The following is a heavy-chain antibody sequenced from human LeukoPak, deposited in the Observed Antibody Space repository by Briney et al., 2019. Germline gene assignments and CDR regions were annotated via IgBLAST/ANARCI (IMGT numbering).Heavy chain of an antibody. D-gene: IGHD3-3*01. Sequence: SETLSLTCAVYGGSFSDHYWSWIRQTPGKGLEWIGEINPSGSTNYNPSLKSRVTISVDTSKNQVSLKLSSVTAADTAVYYCARGSRYDFWSGYTLDNWFDPWGQGTLVTVSS. CDR1: GGSFSDHY. J-gene: IGHJ5*02. CDR2: INPSGST. V-gene: IGHV4-34*01. CDR3: ARGSRYDFWSGYTLDNWFDP.